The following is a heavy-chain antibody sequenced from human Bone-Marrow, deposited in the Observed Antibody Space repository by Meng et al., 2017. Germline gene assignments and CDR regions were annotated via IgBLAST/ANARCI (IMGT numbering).Heavy chain of an antibody. CDR2: ISPTSTNI. J-gene: IGHJ5*01. CDR1: GFTFNNYP. CDR3: TRGGQGTGCYDS. V-gene: IGHV3-21*01. D-gene: IGHD6-19*01. Sequence: GESLKISCAASGFTFNNYPVNWVRQAPGKGLEWVPSISPTSTNIEYAESVKGRFTISRDNAKNSLYLEMSSLRAEDTAMYYCTRGGQGTGCYDSWGLGTLVTVSS.